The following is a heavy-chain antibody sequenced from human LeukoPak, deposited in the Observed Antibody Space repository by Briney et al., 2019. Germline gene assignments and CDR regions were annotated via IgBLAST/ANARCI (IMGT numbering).Heavy chain of an antibody. J-gene: IGHJ5*02. CDR2: ISAGGGST. V-gene: IGHV3-23*01. Sequence: GGSLRLSCADSGFTLSTYAMNWVRQAPGRGLEWVSGISAGGGSTYYADSVKGRFTISRDNSKNTLYLQMNSLTVEDTAVYYCAKSPRSAADNWFDPWGQGTLVTVSS. CDR1: GFTLSTYA. D-gene: IGHD6-13*01. CDR3: AKSPRSAADNWFDP.